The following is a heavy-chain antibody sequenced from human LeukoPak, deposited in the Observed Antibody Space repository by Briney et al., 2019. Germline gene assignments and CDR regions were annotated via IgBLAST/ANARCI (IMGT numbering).Heavy chain of an antibody. J-gene: IGHJ4*02. D-gene: IGHD2/OR15-2a*01. CDR2: ISYDGSNK. CDR3: ARELSYYFDY. CDR1: GFTFSSYA. Sequence: GRSLRLSCAASGFTFSSYAMHWVRQAPGKGLEWVAVISYDGSNKYYADSVKGRFTISRDNSKNTPYLQMNSLRAEDTAVYYCARELSYYFDYWGQGTLVTVSS. V-gene: IGHV3-30*04.